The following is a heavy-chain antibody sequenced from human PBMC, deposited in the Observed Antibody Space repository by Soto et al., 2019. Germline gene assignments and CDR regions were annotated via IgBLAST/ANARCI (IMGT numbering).Heavy chain of an antibody. CDR2: INAGNGNT. J-gene: IGHJ6*02. D-gene: IGHD2-15*01. CDR1: GYTFTSYA. V-gene: IGHV1-3*01. CDR3: ARELLPGHYYYYGMDV. Sequence: ASVKVSCKASGYTFTSYAMHWVRQAPGQRLEWMGWINAGNGNTKYSQKFQGGVTITRDTSASTAYMELSSLRSEDTAVYYCARELLPGHYYYYGMDVWGQGTTVTVSS.